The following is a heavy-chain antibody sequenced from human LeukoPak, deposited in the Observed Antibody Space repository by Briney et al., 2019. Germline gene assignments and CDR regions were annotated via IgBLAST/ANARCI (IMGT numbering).Heavy chain of an antibody. CDR2: ISYDGSNK. V-gene: IGHV3-30*18. D-gene: IGHD1-1*01. CDR1: GFIFSSYA. J-gene: IGHJ6*02. Sequence: PGESLRLSCAASGFIFSSYAMHWVRQAPGKGLEWVAVISYDGSNKYYADSVKGRFTISRDNSKNTLYLQMSSLRPEDTAVYYCAKVQTSNYYYYGMDVWGQGTTVTVSS. CDR3: AKVQTSNYYYYGMDV.